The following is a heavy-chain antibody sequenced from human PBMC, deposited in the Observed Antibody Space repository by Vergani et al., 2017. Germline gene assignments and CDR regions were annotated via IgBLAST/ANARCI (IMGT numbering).Heavy chain of an antibody. D-gene: IGHD3-3*01. CDR3: ARESRITIFGVVSWFDP. CDR2: TYYRSKWYN. CDR1: GDSVSSNSAA. Sequence: QVQLQQWGAGLVKPSQPLSLTCAISGDSVSSNSAAWNWIRQSPSRGLEWLGRTYYRSKWYNDYAVSVKSRITINPDTSKNQFSLQLNSVTPEDTAVYYCARESRITIFGVVSWFDPWGQGTLVTVSS. J-gene: IGHJ5*02. V-gene: IGHV6-1*01.